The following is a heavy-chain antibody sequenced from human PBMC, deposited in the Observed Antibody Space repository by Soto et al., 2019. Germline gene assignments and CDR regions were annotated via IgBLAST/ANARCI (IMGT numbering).Heavy chain of an antibody. J-gene: IGHJ6*03. D-gene: IGHD3-3*01. CDR3: ARGPELLRFLEWTTQIYYYYYMDV. CDR1: GGSISSYY. CDR2: IYYSGST. V-gene: IGHV4-59*01. Sequence: QVQLQESGPGLVKPSETLSLTCTVSGGSISSYYWSWIRQPPGKGLEWIGYIYYSGSTNYNPSLKSRVTISVDTSKNQFSLKLSSVTAADTGVYYCARGPELLRFLEWTTQIYYYYYMDVWGKGTTVTVSS.